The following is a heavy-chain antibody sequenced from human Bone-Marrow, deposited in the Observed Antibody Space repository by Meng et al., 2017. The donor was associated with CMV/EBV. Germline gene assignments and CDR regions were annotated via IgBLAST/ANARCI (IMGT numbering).Heavy chain of an antibody. J-gene: IGHJ6*02. V-gene: IGHV4-59*12. Sequence: SETLSLTCTVSGGSISSYYWSWIRQPPGKGLEWIGYIYYSGSTNYNPSLKSRVTISVDKSKNQFSLKLSSVTAADTAVYYCARIAVAGTGMDVWGQRTTVTVSS. D-gene: IGHD6-19*01. CDR3: ARIAVAGTGMDV. CDR1: GGSISSYY. CDR2: IYYSGST.